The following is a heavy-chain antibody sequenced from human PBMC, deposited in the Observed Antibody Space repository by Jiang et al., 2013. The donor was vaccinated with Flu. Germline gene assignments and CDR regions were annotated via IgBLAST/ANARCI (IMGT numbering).Heavy chain of an antibody. D-gene: IGHD3-22*01. CDR3: ARDSSGLDGAFDI. CDR2: IYYSGST. V-gene: IGHV4-31*03. J-gene: IGHJ3*02. Sequence: SLTCTVSGGSISSGGYYWSWIRQHPGKGLEWIGYIYYSGSTYYNPSLKSRVTISVDTSKNQFSLKLSSVTAADTAVYYCARDSSGLDGAFDIWGQGTMVTVSS. CDR1: GGSISSGGYY.